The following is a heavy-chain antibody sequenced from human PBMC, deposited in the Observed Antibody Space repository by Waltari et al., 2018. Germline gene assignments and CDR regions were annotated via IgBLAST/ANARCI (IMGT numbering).Heavy chain of an antibody. CDR1: GFTFSSYW. D-gene: IGHD2-15*01. Sequence: EVQLVESGGGLVQPGGSLRLSCAASGFTFSSYWMSWVRQAPGKGLEWVANIKQDGSEKYYVDSVKVRFTISRDNAKNSLYLQMNSLRAEDTAVYYCARAPLPDCSGGSCYFRYWYFDLWGRGTLVTVSS. V-gene: IGHV3-7*01. CDR3: ARAPLPDCSGGSCYFRYWYFDL. CDR2: IKQDGSEK. J-gene: IGHJ2*01.